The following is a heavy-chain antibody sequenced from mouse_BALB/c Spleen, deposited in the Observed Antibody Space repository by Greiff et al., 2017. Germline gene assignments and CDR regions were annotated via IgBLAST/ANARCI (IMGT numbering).Heavy chain of an antibody. CDR1: GFNIKDTY. CDR3: ARSNRFDY. V-gene: IGHV14-3*02. CDR2: IDPANGNT. D-gene: IGHD2-5*01. Sequence: VQLQQSGAELVKPGASVKLSCTASGFNIKDTYMHWVKQRPEQGLEWIGRIDPANGNTKYDPKFQGKATITADTSSNIAYLQLSSLTSEDTAVYYCARSNRFDYWGQGTTLTVSS. J-gene: IGHJ2*01.